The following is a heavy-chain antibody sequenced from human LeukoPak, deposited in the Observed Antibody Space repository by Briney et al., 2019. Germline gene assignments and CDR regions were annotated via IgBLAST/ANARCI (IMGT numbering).Heavy chain of an antibody. D-gene: IGHD5-18*01. CDR2: IYYSGST. Sequence: SETLSLTCTVSGGSISSYYWSWIRQPPGKGLELIGYIYYSGSTNYNPSLKSRVTISVDRSKNQFSLKLSSVTAADTAVYYCARGFGYSYKNWGQGTLVTVSS. CDR3: ARGFGYSYKN. CDR1: GGSISSYY. J-gene: IGHJ4*02. V-gene: IGHV4-59*12.